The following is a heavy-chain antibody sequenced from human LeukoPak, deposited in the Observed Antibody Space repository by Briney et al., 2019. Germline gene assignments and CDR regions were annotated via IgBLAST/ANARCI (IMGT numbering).Heavy chain of an antibody. J-gene: IGHJ5*02. V-gene: IGHV4-59*01. CDR3: TRDRGYYGSGSSHNWFDP. D-gene: IGHD3-10*01. CDR2: IYYSGST. CDR1: GGSISSYY. Sequence: SETLSLTCTGSGGSISSYYWSWIRQPPGKGLEWIGYIYYSGSTNYKPSLKSRVTISVDTSKNQFSLKLSSVTAADTAVYYCTRDRGYYGSGSSHNWFDPWGQGTLVTVSS.